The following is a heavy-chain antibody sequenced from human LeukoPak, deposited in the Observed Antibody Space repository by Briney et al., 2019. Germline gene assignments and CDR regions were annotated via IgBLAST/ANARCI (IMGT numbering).Heavy chain of an antibody. V-gene: IGHV3-30*18. CDR2: ISYDGSNK. CDR1: GFTFSSYG. Sequence: PGGSLRLSCAASGFTFSSYGMHWVRQAPGKGLEWVAVISYDGSNKYYADSVKGRFTISRDNSENTLYLQMNSLRAEDTAVYYCAKDRFRNYYDSSGYYPTFDYWGQGTLVTVSS. J-gene: IGHJ4*02. D-gene: IGHD3-22*01. CDR3: AKDRFRNYYDSSGYYPTFDY.